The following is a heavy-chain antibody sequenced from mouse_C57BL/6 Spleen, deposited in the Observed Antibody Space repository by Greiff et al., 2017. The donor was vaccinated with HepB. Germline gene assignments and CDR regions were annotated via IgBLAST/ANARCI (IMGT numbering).Heavy chain of an antibody. CDR3: TRGATTVGDYFDY. V-gene: IGHV5-9-1*02. CDR2: ISSGGDYI. CDR1: GFTFSSYA. J-gene: IGHJ2*01. Sequence: EVMLVESGEGLVKPGGSLKLSCAASGFTFSSYAMSWVRQTPEKRLEWVAYISSGGDYIYYADTVKGRFTISRDNARNTLYLQMSSLKSEDTAMYYCTRGATTVGDYFDYWGQGTTLTVSS. D-gene: IGHD1-1*01.